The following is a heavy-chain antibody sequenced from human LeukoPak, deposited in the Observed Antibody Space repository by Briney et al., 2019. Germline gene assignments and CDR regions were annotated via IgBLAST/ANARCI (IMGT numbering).Heavy chain of an antibody. CDR2: ISYDGSNK. CDR3: ARDQRGSYGIDY. J-gene: IGHJ4*02. Sequence: GGSLRLSCAASGFTFSSYAMHWVRQAPGKGLEWVAVISYDGSNKYYADSVKGRFTISRDNAKNSLFLQMDSLRAEDTAVYYCARDQRGSYGIDYWGRGTLATVSS. V-gene: IGHV3-30*04. D-gene: IGHD1-26*01. CDR1: GFTFSSYA.